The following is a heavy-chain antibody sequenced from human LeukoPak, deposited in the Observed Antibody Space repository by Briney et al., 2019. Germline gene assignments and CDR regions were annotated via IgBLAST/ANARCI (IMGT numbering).Heavy chain of an antibody. CDR2: IYYSGST. Sequence: SETLSLTCTVSGGSISSYYWSWIRQLPGKGLEWIGYIYYSGSTNYNPSLKSRVTISVDTSKNQFSLKLSPVTAADTAVYYCARGKPYYYYYHMDVWGKGTTVTVSS. CDR1: GGSISSYY. CDR3: ARGKPYYYYYHMDV. J-gene: IGHJ6*03. V-gene: IGHV4-59*01.